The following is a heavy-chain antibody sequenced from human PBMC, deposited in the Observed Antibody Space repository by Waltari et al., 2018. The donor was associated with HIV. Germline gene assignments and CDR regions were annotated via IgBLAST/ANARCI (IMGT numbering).Heavy chain of an antibody. V-gene: IGHV3-30*02. D-gene: IGHD1-1*01. Sequence: QVQLVESGGDVVQPGGSLRLSCAVSGFPFSSYGMHWVRQAPGKGLGWMSFITYDGSNKDYADSVKGRFTISRDSSKNTLYLQMNGLRSEDTAVYYCAKDGYTPTYFDYWGQGTLVTVSS. CDR3: AKDGYTPTYFDY. CDR1: GFPFSSYG. J-gene: IGHJ4*02. CDR2: ITYDGSNK.